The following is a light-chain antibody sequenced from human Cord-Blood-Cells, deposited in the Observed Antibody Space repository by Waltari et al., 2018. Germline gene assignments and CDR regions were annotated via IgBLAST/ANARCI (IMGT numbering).Light chain of an antibody. CDR2: GNS. Sequence: QSVLTQPPSVSGAPGQRVTISCTGSSSNIGAGYDVHWYQQLPGTAPKLLIYGNSNRPSGVPDRFSGSKSGXXXXLAITGLQAEDEADYYCQSYDSSLSGWVFGGGTKLTVL. CDR3: QSYDSSLSGWV. J-gene: IGLJ2*01. CDR1: SSNIGAGYD. V-gene: IGLV1-40*01.